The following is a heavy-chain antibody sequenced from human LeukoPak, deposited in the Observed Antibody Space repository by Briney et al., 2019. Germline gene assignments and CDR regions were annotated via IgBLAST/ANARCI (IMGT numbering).Heavy chain of an antibody. Sequence: ASVNVSCKASGYTFTGYYMHWVRQAPGQGLEWMGWINPNSGGTNYAQKFQGRVTMTRDTSISTAYMELSRLRSDDTAVYCCARWSSTSLPSDYWGQGTLVTVSS. V-gene: IGHV1-2*02. J-gene: IGHJ4*02. CDR1: GYTFTGYY. CDR2: INPNSGGT. D-gene: IGHD2-2*01. CDR3: ARWSSTSLPSDY.